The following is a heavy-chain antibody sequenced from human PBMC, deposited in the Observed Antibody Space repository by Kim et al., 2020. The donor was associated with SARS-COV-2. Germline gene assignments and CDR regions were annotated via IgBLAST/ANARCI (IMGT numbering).Heavy chain of an antibody. CDR2: INPNSGGT. Sequence: ASVKVSCKASGYTFTSYYMHWVRQAPGQGLEWMGWINPNSGGTNYAQKFQGRVTMTRDTSISTAYMELSRLRSDDTAVYYCAAGVDYGWQGTFRYYGMDVWGQGTTVTVSS. CDR1: GYTFTSYY. V-gene: IGHV1-2*02. D-gene: IGHD4-17*01. J-gene: IGHJ6*02. CDR3: AAGVDYGWQGTFRYYGMDV.